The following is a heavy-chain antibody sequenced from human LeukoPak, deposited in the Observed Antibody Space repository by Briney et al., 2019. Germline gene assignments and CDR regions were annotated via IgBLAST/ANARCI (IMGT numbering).Heavy chain of an antibody. V-gene: IGHV3-21*01. CDR2: ISSSSSYI. D-gene: IGHD4-23*01. CDR3: ARGQYGGYYYYYYMDV. Sequence: GGSLRLSCAASGFTFSSYSMNWVRQAPGKGLEWVSSISSSSSYIYYADSVKGRFTISRDNAKNSLYLQMNSLRAEDTAVYYCARGQYGGYYYYYYMDVWGKGTTVTVSS. J-gene: IGHJ6*03. CDR1: GFTFSSYS.